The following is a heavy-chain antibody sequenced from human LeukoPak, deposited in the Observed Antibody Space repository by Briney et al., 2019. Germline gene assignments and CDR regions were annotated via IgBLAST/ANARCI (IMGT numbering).Heavy chain of an antibody. CDR3: ARDGDFWSGYYCDY. CDR2: INPNNGGT. D-gene: IGHD3-3*01. CDR1: GYTFTGYY. V-gene: IGHV1-2*06. J-gene: IGHJ4*02. Sequence: ASVKVSCKASGYTFTGYYMHWVRQAPGQGLEWMGRINPNNGGTNYAQKFQGRVTMTRDTSTSTAYMELSSLRSDDTAVYYCARDGDFWSGYYCDYWGQGTQVTVSS.